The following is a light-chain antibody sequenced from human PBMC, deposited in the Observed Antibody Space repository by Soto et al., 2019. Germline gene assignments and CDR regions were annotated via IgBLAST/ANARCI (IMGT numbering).Light chain of an antibody. J-gene: IGKJ3*01. Sequence: DIVMTQSPDSLAVSLGERATINCKSSQSVFYSSDNKNYLAWYPQKPGQPTKLLIYWASTRESGVPARFSGSGSVTDFTLTISSLQAEDVAVYYCQQYYSTPFTFGPGTKLDFK. CDR2: WAS. CDR3: QQYYSTPFT. V-gene: IGKV4-1*01. CDR1: QSVFYSSDNKNY.